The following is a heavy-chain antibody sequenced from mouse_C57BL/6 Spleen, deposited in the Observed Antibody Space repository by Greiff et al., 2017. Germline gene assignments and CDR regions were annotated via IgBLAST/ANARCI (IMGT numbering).Heavy chain of an antibody. CDR2: INPSTGGT. D-gene: IGHD2-1*01. V-gene: IGHV1-42*01. CDR1: GYSFTGYY. Sequence: EVQLQQSGPELVKPGASVKISCKASGYSFTGYYMNWVKQSPEKSLEWIGEINPSTGGTTYNQKFKAKATLTVDKSSSTAYMQLKSLTSEDSAVYYCARIYYGNYSYYAMDYWGQGTSVTVS. CDR3: ARIYYGNYSYYAMDY. J-gene: IGHJ4*01.